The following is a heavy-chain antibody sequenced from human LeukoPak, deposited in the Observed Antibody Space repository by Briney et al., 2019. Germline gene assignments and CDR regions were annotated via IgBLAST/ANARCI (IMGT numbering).Heavy chain of an antibody. CDR2: IYSGSTT. CDR3: AGGDSSAWSDY. V-gene: IGHV3-66*01. D-gene: IGHD6-19*01. J-gene: IGHJ4*02. Sequence: GGSLRLSCAASGFTVSSNYMSWVRQAPGKGLEWVSVIYSGSTTYYADSVKGRFTISRDNSENTLYLQVNSLRAEDTAVYYCAGGDSSAWSDYWGQGTLVTVSS. CDR1: GFTVSSNY.